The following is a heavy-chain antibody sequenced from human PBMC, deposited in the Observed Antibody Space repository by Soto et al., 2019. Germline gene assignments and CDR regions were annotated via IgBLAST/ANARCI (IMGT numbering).Heavy chain of an antibody. Sequence: QVQLVQSGAEVKKPGSSVKVSCKASGGTFSSYTISWVRQAPGQGLEWMGRIIPILGIANYAQKFQGRVTITAEKSTSTAYMELSSLRSEDTAVYYCARGGGGDDYGDHFDYWGQGTLVTVSS. D-gene: IGHD4-17*01. CDR1: GGTFSSYT. CDR3: ARGGGGDDYGDHFDY. J-gene: IGHJ4*02. CDR2: IIPILGIA. V-gene: IGHV1-69*02.